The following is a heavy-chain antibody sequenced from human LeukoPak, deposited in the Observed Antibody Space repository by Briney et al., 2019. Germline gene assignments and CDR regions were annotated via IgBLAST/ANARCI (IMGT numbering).Heavy chain of an antibody. D-gene: IGHD2-2*01. J-gene: IGHJ3*02. V-gene: IGHV3-72*01. CDR1: GFTFSDHY. CDR3: ARGIVVVPAAHETPADI. Sequence: GGSLRLSCAASGFTFSDHYMDWVRQAPGKGLEWVGRTRNKANSYTTEYAASVKGRFTISRDDSKSSLYLQMNSLKTEDTAVYYCARGIVVVPAAHETPADIWGQGTMVTVSS. CDR2: TRNKANSYTT.